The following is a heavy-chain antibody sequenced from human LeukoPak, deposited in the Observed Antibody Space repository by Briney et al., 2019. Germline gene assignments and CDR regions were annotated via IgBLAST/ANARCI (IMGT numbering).Heavy chain of an antibody. CDR2: IYYSGYT. V-gene: IGHV4-59*01. Sequence: PSETLSLTCAVYGGSFSGYYWSWIRQSPGMGLEWIGYIYYSGYTNYNPSLKSRVTISVDTSNNQFSLKLSSVTAADTAVYYCARSEPRGYSYGFVDNWGQGTLVTVSS. J-gene: IGHJ4*02. D-gene: IGHD5-18*01. CDR3: ARSEPRGYSYGFVDN. CDR1: GGSFSGYY.